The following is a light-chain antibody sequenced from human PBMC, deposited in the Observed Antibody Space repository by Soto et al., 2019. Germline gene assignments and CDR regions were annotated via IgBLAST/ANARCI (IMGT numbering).Light chain of an antibody. V-gene: IGKV3-15*01. CDR2: GAS. Sequence: EIVMTQSPATLSVSPGERATLSCRASHYIGINLAWYQQKPGQAPRLLIYGASTRATGIAARFSGSGSGTEFALTISSRQSKDFAVYYCEQYNNWPISFGKGIRLEIK. J-gene: IGKJ5*01. CDR3: EQYNNWPIS. CDR1: HYIGIN.